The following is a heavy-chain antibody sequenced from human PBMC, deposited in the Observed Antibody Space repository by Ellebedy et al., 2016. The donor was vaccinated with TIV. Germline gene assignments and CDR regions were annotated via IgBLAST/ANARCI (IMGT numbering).Heavy chain of an antibody. CDR3: ATSTVARGSYSDY. Sequence: GGSLRLSCAASGFTFSSYSMNWVRQAPGKGLELVSYISSSSSTIYSADSVKGRFTISRDNAKNSLYLQMNSLRDEDTAVYYCATSTVARGSYSDYWGQGTLVTVSS. D-gene: IGHD3-10*01. CDR2: ISSSSSTI. V-gene: IGHV3-48*02. J-gene: IGHJ4*02. CDR1: GFTFSSYS.